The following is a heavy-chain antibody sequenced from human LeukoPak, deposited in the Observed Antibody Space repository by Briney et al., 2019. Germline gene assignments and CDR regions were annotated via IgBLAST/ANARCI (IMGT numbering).Heavy chain of an antibody. J-gene: IGHJ5*02. CDR3: AREQDGYGFDP. V-gene: IGHV3-48*03. CDR2: IGSSGTTI. D-gene: IGHD5-24*01. Sequence: SLRLSCAASGFTFSSFEMNWVRQAPGKGLEWVSYIGSSGTTIYYADSVKGRFITSRDNAKNSLYLQMNSLRAEDTAVYYCAREQDGYGFDPWGQGTLVTVSS. CDR1: GFTFSSFE.